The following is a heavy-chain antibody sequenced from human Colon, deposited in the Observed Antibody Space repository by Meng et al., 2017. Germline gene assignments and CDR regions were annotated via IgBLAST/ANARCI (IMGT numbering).Heavy chain of an antibody. J-gene: IGHJ5*02. CDR3: ARDSGYDKNWFDP. CDR1: GGSVISNSYY. CDR2: IYYSGST. D-gene: IGHD5-12*01. V-gene: IGHV4-61*01. Sequence: VHLPELGQGLVRPSETLSLTCTVSGGSVISNSYYWSWIRQPPGKGLEWIGFIYYSGSTNYNPSLKSRVTISVDTSKNQFSLKVSSVTAADTAVYYCARDSGYDKNWFDPWGQGTLVTVSS.